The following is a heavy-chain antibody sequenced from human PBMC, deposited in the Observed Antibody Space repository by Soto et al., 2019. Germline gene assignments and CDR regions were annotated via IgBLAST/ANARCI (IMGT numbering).Heavy chain of an antibody. J-gene: IGHJ6*02. D-gene: IGHD2-2*01. CDR1: GGFVNSDTHS. CDR2: IYSGGST. V-gene: IGHV4-61*01. Sequence: SETLSLTCTVSGGFVNSDTHSWSWIRQTPGKRLEWIGFIYSGGSTKNPSLKSRVTMSVDTSKNQFSLKLRSVIVADTAVYHCARFVRSCSATTCSTRADVWGQGITVTVSS. CDR3: ARFVRSCSATTCSTRADV.